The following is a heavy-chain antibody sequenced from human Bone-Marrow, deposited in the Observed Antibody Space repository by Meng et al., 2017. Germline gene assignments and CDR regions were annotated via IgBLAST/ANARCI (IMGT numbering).Heavy chain of an antibody. Sequence: GGGIVKPGWSLRTSCAASGFTFSSYSMNWVRQAPGKGLELVSSISSSSSYIYYADSVKGRFTISRDNSKNSLYLQMNSLRAEDTAVYYCASSGGSCFDPWGQGTLVTVSS. CDR2: ISSSSSYI. CDR1: GFTFSSYS. D-gene: IGHD2-15*01. V-gene: IGHV3-21*01. J-gene: IGHJ5*02. CDR3: ASSGGSCFDP.